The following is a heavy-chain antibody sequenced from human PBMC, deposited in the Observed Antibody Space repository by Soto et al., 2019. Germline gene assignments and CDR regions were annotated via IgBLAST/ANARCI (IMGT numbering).Heavy chain of an antibody. CDR1: GFTFSSYA. CDR3: ARDRAHTDMVTGSLDY. CDR2: ISYDGSNK. J-gene: IGHJ4*02. D-gene: IGHD5-18*01. V-gene: IGHV3-30-3*01. Sequence: GGSLRLSCAASGFTFSSYAMHWVRQAPGKGLEWVAVISYDGSNKYYADSVKGRFTISRDNSKNTLYLQMNSLRAEDTAVYYCARDRAHTDMVTGSLDYWGQGTLVTVSS.